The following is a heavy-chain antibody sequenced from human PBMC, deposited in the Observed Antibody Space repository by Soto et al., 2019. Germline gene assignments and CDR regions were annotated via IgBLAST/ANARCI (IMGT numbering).Heavy chain of an antibody. D-gene: IGHD6-19*01. V-gene: IGHV4-59*08. CDR1: GGSISSYY. CDR3: ARGAKWLVGTFDY. CDR2: IYYSGST. Sequence: PSETLSLTCTVSGGSISSYYWSWIRQPPGKGLEWIGYIYYSGSTNYNPSLKSRVTISVDTSKNQFSLKLSSVTAADTAVYYCARGAKWLVGTFDYWGQGTLVTVSS. J-gene: IGHJ4*02.